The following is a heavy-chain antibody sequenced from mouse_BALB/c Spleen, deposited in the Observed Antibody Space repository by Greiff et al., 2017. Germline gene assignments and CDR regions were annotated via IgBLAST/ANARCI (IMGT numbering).Heavy chain of an antibody. CDR2: INPSNGRT. V-gene: IGHV1S81*02. Sequence: VQLQQSGAELVKPGASVKLSCKASGYTFTSYWMHWVKQRPGQGLEWIGEINPSNGRTNYNEKFKSKATLTVDKSSSTAYMQLSSLTSEDSAVYYCARSGTLSGAMDYWGQGTSVTVSS. J-gene: IGHJ4*01. CDR3: ARSGTLSGAMDY. D-gene: IGHD3-1*01. CDR1: GYTFTSYW.